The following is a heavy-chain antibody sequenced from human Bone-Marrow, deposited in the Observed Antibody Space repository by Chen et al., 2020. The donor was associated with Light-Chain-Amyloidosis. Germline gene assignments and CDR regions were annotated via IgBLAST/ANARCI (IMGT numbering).Heavy chain of an antibody. J-gene: IGHJ4*02. D-gene: IGHD5-12*01. CDR2: IYPYYSDS. CDR3: ARRRDGYNFDY. Sequence: EVQLEQSGPEVKKPGESLTISCTGAGYTFPNYWIGWVRQMPGKGLEWMGVIYPYYSDSKYSPSFVRQVTISPDKSITTAYLQWRSLKASDTAMYYCARRRDGYNFDYWGQGTLVTVSS. V-gene: IGHV5-51*01. CDR1: GYTFPNYW.